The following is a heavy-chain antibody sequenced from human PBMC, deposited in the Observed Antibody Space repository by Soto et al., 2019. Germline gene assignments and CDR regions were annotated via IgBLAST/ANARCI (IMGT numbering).Heavy chain of an antibody. D-gene: IGHD2-2*01. CDR2: ISAYNGNT. CDR3: AREIVLVPAAMIYYYGMDV. CDR1: GYTFTSYG. J-gene: IGHJ6*02. V-gene: IGHV1-18*01. Sequence: APVKVSCKASGYTFTSYGISWVRQATGQGLEWMGWISAYNGNTNYAQKLQGRVTMTTDTSTSTAYMELRSLRSDDTAVYYCAREIVLVPAAMIYYYGMDVWGQGTTVTVS.